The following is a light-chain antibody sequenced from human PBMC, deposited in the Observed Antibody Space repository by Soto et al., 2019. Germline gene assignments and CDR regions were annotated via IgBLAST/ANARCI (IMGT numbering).Light chain of an antibody. CDR1: QSISSSY. Sequence: DIVLTQSPGTLSLSPGERATLSCRASQSISSSYLAWYQQKPGEAPSLLIHGVSTRATGIPERFSGSGSGTDFTLTISRLEPEDFAVYYCQQYVTSPYIFGQGTKLEIK. CDR2: GVS. V-gene: IGKV3-20*01. J-gene: IGKJ2*01. CDR3: QQYVTSPYI.